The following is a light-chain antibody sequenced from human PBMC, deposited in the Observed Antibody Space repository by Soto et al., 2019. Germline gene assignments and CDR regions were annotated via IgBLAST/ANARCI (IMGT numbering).Light chain of an antibody. Sequence: QSALTQPRSVSGSPGQSVTISCTGTSSDVGGYNYVSWYQQPPGKAPKLMIYDVSKRPSGVPDRFSGSKSGNTASLTISGLQAEDEADYYCCSDAGSSYVFGTGTKLTVL. CDR2: DVS. J-gene: IGLJ1*01. CDR1: SSDVGGYNY. CDR3: CSDAGSSYV. V-gene: IGLV2-11*01.